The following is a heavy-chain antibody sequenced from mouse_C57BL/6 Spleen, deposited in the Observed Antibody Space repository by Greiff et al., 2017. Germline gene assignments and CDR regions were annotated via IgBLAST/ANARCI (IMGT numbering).Heavy chain of an antibody. V-gene: IGHV3-8*01. D-gene: IGHD2-4*01. CDR2: ISYSGST. J-gene: IGHJ2*01. CDR3: ARFRDYDDSLFDY. Sequence: EVKLMESGPGLAKPSQTLSLTCSVTGYSITSDYWNWIRKFPGYKLDYMGYISYSGSTYYNPSPKSRISITRDTSKNHYYLQLNSVTTEDTATYYCARFRDYDDSLFDYWGQGTTLTVSS. CDR1: GYSITSDY.